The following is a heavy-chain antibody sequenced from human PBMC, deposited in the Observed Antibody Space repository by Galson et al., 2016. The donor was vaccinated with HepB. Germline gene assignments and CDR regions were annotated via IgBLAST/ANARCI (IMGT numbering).Heavy chain of an antibody. Sequence: SLRLSCAASGFAFSDYYMSWIRQAPGKGLEWVSYISGSGNKIDYADSVKGRFTISRDNAKNPLSLQMNSLRADDTVVYYCARESRGCGGDCYLFDYWGQGTVVTVSS. CDR1: GFAFSDYY. CDR2: ISGSGNKI. D-gene: IGHD2-21*02. V-gene: IGHV3-11*04. J-gene: IGHJ4*02. CDR3: ARESRGCGGDCYLFDY.